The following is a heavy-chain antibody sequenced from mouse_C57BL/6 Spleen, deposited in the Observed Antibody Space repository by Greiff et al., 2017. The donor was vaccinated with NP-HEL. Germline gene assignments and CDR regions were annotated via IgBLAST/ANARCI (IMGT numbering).Heavy chain of an antibody. J-gene: IGHJ4*01. CDR3: ARRWLLPNAMDY. CDR2: IDPSDSYT. CDR1: GYTFTSYW. V-gene: IGHV1-50*01. Sequence: QVQLKQPGAELVKPGASVKLSCKASGYTFTSYWMQWVKQRPGPGLEWIGEIDPSDSYTNYNQKFKGKATLAVETSSSTAYMQLSSLTSEDSAVYYCARRWLLPNAMDYWGQGTSVTVSS. D-gene: IGHD2-3*01.